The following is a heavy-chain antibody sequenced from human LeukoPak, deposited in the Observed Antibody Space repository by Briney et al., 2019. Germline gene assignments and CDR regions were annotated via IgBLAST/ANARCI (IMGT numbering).Heavy chain of an antibody. CDR1: GGSISSYY. Sequence: SETLSLTCTVPGGSISSYYWSWIRQPPGKGLEWIGYIYFTGSTNYNPSLKSRVTISVDTSKNQFSLKLSSVTAADTAVYYCARVRANYFDYWGQGTLVTVSS. V-gene: IGHV4-59*01. CDR3: ARVRANYFDY. CDR2: IYFTGST. J-gene: IGHJ4*02.